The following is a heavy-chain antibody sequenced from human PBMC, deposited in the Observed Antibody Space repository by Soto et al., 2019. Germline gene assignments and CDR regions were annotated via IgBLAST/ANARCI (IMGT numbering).Heavy chain of an antibody. J-gene: IGHJ6*02. CDR1: GYTFTSYG. CDR3: ARDIVVVPAATPKSHGMDV. D-gene: IGHD2-2*01. CDR2: ISAYNGNT. Sequence: ASVKVSCKASGYTFTSYGISWVRQAPGQGLEWMGWISAYNGNTNYAQKLQGRVTMTTDTSTSTAYMELRSLRSDDTAVYYCARDIVVVPAATPKSHGMDVWGQGIPGHRIL. V-gene: IGHV1-18*01.